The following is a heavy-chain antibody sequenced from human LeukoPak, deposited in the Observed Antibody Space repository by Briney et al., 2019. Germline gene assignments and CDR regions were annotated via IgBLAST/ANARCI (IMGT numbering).Heavy chain of an antibody. CDR1: GYTFTGYY. CDR2: INPTSGDT. CDR3: AREPHYDLLTGYALGYLDL. V-gene: IGHV1-2*02. Sequence: ASVKVSCKASGYTFTGYYMHWVRRAPGQGLEWMGWINPTSGDTNYAQKFQGRVTMTRDTSISTAYMEPSRLRSDDTAVYYCAREPHYDLLTGYALGYLDLWGRGTLLTVSS. J-gene: IGHJ2*01. D-gene: IGHD3-9*01.